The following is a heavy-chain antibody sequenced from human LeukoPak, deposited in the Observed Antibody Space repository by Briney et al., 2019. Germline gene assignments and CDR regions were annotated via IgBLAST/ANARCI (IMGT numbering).Heavy chain of an antibody. CDR3: AKDGEYYYDSSGYMD. CDR1: GFTFSSYA. V-gene: IGHV3-23*01. Sequence: GGSLRLSCAASGFTFSSYAMSWVRQAPGKGLEWVSAISGSGGTTYYADPVKGRFTISRDNSKNTLYLQMNRLRAEDTAVYCCAKDGEYYYDSSGYMDWGQGTLVTVSS. J-gene: IGHJ4*02. CDR2: ISGSGGTT. D-gene: IGHD3-22*01.